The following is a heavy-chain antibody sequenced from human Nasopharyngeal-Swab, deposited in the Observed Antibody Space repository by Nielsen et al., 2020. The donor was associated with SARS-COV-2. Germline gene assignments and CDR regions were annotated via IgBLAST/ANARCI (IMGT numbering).Heavy chain of an antibody. V-gene: IGHV3-7*03. CDR1: GFTFSRYW. Sequence: GESLKISCVVSGFTFSRYWMSWVRQAPGKGLEWVANIKQDGSEKCYVDSVKGRFTISRDNAKNSLYLQMNSLRAEDTAVYYCARESSPHWYFDLWGRGTLVTVPS. CDR3: ARESSPHWYFDL. J-gene: IGHJ2*01. D-gene: IGHD6-13*01. CDR2: IKQDGSEK.